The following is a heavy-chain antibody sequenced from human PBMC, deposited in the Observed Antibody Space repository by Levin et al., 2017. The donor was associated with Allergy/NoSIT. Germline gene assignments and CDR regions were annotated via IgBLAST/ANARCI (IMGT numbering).Heavy chain of an antibody. CDR3: ARDLGTGWYDNAFEI. CDR2: ISPNNGHT. Sequence: ASVKVSCKASGYTFRVYGIIWVRQAPGEGLEWLGWISPNNGHTKVSHKVQGRVTMTTDASTTTAYRDLRSLTSDDTAVYYCARDLGTGWYDNAFEIWGQGTLVSVSS. D-gene: IGHD6-19*01. V-gene: IGHV1-18*01. J-gene: IGHJ3*02. CDR1: GYTFRVYG.